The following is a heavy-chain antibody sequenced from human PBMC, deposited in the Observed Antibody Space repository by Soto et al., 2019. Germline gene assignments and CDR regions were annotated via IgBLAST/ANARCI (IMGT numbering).Heavy chain of an antibody. J-gene: IGHJ3*01. V-gene: IGHV3-74*01. Sequence: EVQLVESGGGLVQAGESLRLSCEASGFTFSNYWMHWVRQVPGKGLVWVSRIKGDVSSMNYPDSVKGRFTISRDNAKNTVFLQMDSLGAEDTAVYYCARGIPGHYGFDVWGQGTMVTVSS. D-gene: IGHD3-10*01. CDR3: ARGIPGHYGFDV. CDR1: GFTFSNYW. CDR2: IKGDVSSM.